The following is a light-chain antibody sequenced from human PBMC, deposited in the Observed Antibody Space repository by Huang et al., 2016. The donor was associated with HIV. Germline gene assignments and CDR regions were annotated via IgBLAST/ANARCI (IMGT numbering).Light chain of an antibody. V-gene: IGKV2-28*01. CDR2: IAS. CDR3: MQALQTPYT. J-gene: IGKJ2*01. CDR1: QSLLHRNGYNY. Sequence: DFVMTQSPLSLPVAPGEPASISCRSSQSLLHRNGYNYVDWYLQKPGQSPQLLIYIASNRASGVPDRFSGSGSGTDFTLKISRVEAEDVGIYYCMQALQTPYTFGQGTKLEIK.